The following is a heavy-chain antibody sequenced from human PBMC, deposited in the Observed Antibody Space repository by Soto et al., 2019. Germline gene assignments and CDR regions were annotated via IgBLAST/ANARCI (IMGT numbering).Heavy chain of an antibody. CDR2: IFHSGST. V-gene: IGHV4-4*02. D-gene: IGHD1-26*01. CDR1: VGSITNSNW. CDR3: ARRPIVGAPI. Sequence: QVQLQESGPGLVKPSGTLSLTCAVFVGSITNSNWWTWVRQPPGKGLDWIGEIFHSGSTNYNSSRMGRVTTSVDKANNRFSLKMNYVTAGDAAVYYCARRPIVGAPIWGQGTLVTVSS. J-gene: IGHJ4*02.